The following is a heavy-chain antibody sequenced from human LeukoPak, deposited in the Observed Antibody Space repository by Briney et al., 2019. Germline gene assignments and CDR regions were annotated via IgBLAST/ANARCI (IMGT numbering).Heavy chain of an antibody. J-gene: IGHJ4*02. CDR3: ARGLLEWYVPHPYYFDY. Sequence: HPGGSLRLSCAASGFTFTTYWMNWVRQAPGKGLEWVANIKQDGSEKYYVDSVKGRFTISRDNAKNSLYLQMNSLRAEDTAVYYCARGLLEWYVPHPYYFDYWGQGTLVTVSS. CDR1: GFTFTTYW. V-gene: IGHV3-7*01. CDR2: IKQDGSEK. D-gene: IGHD3-3*01.